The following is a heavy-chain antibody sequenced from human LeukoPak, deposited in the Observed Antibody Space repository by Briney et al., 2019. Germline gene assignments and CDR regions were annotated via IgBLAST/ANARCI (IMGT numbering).Heavy chain of an antibody. CDR1: GGSISSYY. V-gene: IGHV4-59*08. Sequence: PSETLSLTCTVSGGSISSYYWSWIRQPPGKGPEWIGYIYYSGSTNYNPSLKSRVTISVDTSKNQFSLKLSSVTAADTAVYYCARRYYDSSGYYYFDYWGQGTLVTVSS. CDR3: ARRYYDSSGYYYFDY. D-gene: IGHD3-22*01. CDR2: IYYSGST. J-gene: IGHJ4*02.